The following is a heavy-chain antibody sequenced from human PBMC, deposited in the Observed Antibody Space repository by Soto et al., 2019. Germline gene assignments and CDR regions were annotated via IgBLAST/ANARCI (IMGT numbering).Heavy chain of an antibody. CDR2: ISAYNGNT. CDR3: ARGGYYDSSGSRNYHYYGMDV. Sequence: ASVKVSCKASGYTFTSYGISWVRQAPGQGLEWMGWISAYNGNTNYAQKLQGRVTMTTDTSTSTAYMALRSLSSDDTAVYFCARGGYYDSSGSRNYHYYGMDVWGQGTTVTVSS. J-gene: IGHJ6*02. D-gene: IGHD3-22*01. V-gene: IGHV1-18*01. CDR1: GYTFTSYG.